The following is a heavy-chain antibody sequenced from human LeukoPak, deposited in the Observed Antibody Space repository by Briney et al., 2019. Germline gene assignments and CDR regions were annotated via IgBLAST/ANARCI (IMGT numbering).Heavy chain of an antibody. Sequence: GGSLRLSCAAPGFTFSSYGMRWVRQAPGKRLEGVAVISYDGSNKKYADSVKGRFTISRDNSKNTLYLQMNSLRAEDTAVYYCARTLIEYSVSSCYFDYWGQGTLVTVSS. D-gene: IGHD6-6*01. CDR3: ARTLIEYSVSSCYFDY. CDR2: ISYDGSNK. J-gene: IGHJ4*02. CDR1: GFTFSSYG. V-gene: IGHV3-30*03.